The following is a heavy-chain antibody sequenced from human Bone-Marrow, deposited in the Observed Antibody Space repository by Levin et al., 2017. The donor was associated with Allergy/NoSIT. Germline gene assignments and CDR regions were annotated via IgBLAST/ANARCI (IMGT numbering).Heavy chain of an antibody. CDR2: INHSGST. CDR3: ASGRRYFGR. Sequence: SQTLSLTCAVYGGSFSGYYWSWIRQPPGKGLEWIGEINHSGSTNYNPSLKSRVTISVDTSKNQFSLKLSSVTAADTAVYYCASGRRYFGRWGQGTLVTVSS. D-gene: IGHD3-9*01. V-gene: IGHV4-34*01. J-gene: IGHJ4*02. CDR1: GGSFSGYY.